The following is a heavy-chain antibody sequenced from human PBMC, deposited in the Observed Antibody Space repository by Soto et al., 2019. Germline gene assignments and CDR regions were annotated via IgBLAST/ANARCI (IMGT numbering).Heavy chain of an antibody. V-gene: IGHV1-18*01. CDR2: ISAYNGST. Sequence: ASVKVSCKASGYTFTSYGISWVRQAPGQGLEWMGWISAYNGSTNYAQKLQGRVTMTTDTSTSTAYMELRSLRSDDTAVYYCARDSYGYLYYYYYPGMDVWGQGTTVTVSS. CDR1: GYTFTSYG. J-gene: IGHJ6*02. D-gene: IGHD5-18*01. CDR3: ARDSYGYLYYYYYPGMDV.